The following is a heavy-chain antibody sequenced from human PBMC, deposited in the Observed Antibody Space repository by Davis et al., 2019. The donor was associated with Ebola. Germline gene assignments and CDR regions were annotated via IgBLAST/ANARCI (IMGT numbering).Heavy chain of an antibody. D-gene: IGHD3-22*01. J-gene: IGHJ6*04. CDR3: ARGPRHYYDSSGYFPPHYHYYGMDV. V-gene: IGHV3-48*02. Sequence: GGSLRLSCAAFGFTFSRYTMNWVRQAPGKGLEWVSYISSSSSSIYYADSVKGRFTISRDNAKDSLYLQMNSLRDEDTAVYYCARGPRHYYDSSGYFPPHYHYYGMDVWGKGTTVTVSS. CDR1: GFTFSRYT. CDR2: ISSSSSSI.